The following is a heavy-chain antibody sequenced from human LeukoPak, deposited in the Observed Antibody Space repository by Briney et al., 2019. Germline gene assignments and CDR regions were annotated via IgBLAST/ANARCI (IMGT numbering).Heavy chain of an antibody. Sequence: ASVKVSCKASGYTFTSYGISWVRQAPGQGLEWMGWINPNSGGTNYAQKFQGRVTMTRDTSISTAYMELSRLRSDDTAVYYCASIRLVGATFDYWGQGTLVTVSS. J-gene: IGHJ4*02. V-gene: IGHV1-2*02. CDR2: INPNSGGT. D-gene: IGHD1-26*01. CDR3: ASIRLVGATFDY. CDR1: GYTFTSYG.